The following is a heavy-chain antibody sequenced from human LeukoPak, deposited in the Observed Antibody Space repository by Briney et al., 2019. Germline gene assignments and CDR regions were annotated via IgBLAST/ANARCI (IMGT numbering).Heavy chain of an antibody. CDR3: ARERMAGSSSSFYYYYYGMDV. V-gene: IGHV1-2*02. D-gene: IGHD6-19*01. J-gene: IGHJ6*02. CDR2: INPNSGGT. CDR1: GYTFTGYY. Sequence: ASVKVSCKASGYTFTGYYMHWVRQAPGQGLEWMGWINPNSGGTNYAQKFQGRVTMTRDTSISTAYMELSRLRSDDTAVYYCARERMAGSSSSFYYYYYGMDVWGQRTTVTVSS.